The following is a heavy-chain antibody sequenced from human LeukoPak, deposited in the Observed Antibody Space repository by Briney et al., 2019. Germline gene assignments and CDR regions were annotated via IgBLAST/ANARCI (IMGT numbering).Heavy chain of an antibody. Sequence: GGSLRLSCAASGITLSTYDMHWVRQTTGEGLEWISAIGAAGDTYYSDSVQGRFTISREDGKNSLFLQMNSLRAGDTAMYFCARGHGIWSGSRLSNAFDTWGQGTMVTVSS. CDR2: IGAAGDT. D-gene: IGHD3-3*01. CDR3: ARGHGIWSGSRLSNAFDT. J-gene: IGHJ3*02. V-gene: IGHV3-13*04. CDR1: GITLSTYD.